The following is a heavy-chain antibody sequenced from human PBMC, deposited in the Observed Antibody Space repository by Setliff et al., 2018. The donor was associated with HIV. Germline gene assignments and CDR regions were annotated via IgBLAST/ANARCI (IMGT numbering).Heavy chain of an antibody. CDR3: ARTPYCSGGSCYFDL. CDR2: IYYSGSI. J-gene: IGHJ2*01. V-gene: IGHV4-28*05. D-gene: IGHD2-15*01. CDR1: GYSISSSNW. Sequence: PSETLSLTCAVSGYSISSSNWWGWIRQPPGKGLEWIGYIYYSGSIYYNPSLKSRVTMSVDTSKNQFSLKLSSVTAVDTAVYYCARTPYCSGGSCYFDLWGRGTLVTVS.